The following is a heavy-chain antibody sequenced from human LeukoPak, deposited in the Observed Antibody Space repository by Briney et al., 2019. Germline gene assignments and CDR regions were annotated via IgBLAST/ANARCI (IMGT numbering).Heavy chain of an antibody. CDR1: GYTFTVCY. CDR2: VNPNSGGT. J-gene: IGHJ4*02. V-gene: IGHV1-2*02. CDR3: GTSASPFFYFDY. D-gene: IGHD2-21*01. Sequence: ASVKVSCKGSGYTFTVCYIHWVRQAPGQGLEWIGWVNPNSGGTNYAKKFHSRVTTTTDTSTSKEYMVLSRLRSDDTTVYYCGTSASPFFYFDYWGQGTLVSVSS.